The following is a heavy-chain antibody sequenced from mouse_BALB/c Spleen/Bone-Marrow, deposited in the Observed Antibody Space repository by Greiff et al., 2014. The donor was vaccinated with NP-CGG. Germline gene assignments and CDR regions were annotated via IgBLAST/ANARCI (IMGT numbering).Heavy chain of an antibody. CDR2: IYPYNGGT. V-gene: IGHV1S29*02. CDR1: GYTFSDYN. CDR3: ARGCLLSCFAY. Sequence: VQLQQPGPELVKPGASVKISCKASGYTFSDYNMHWVKQSHGKSLEWVGNIYPYNGGTGYNQKFKRKATLTVDNSSSTAYMELRSLTSEASAVFHCARGCLLSCFAYWGQGPLVTASA. D-gene: IGHD1-1*01. J-gene: IGHJ3*01.